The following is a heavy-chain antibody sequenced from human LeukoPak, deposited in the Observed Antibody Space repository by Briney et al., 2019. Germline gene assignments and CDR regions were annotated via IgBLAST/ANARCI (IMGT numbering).Heavy chain of an antibody. V-gene: IGHV3-30-3*01. J-gene: IGHJ4*02. CDR1: GFTFSSYA. D-gene: IGHD3-22*01. Sequence: QPGRSLRLSCAASGFTFSSYAMHWVRQAPGKGLEWVAVISYDGSNKYYADSVKGRFTISRDNSKNTLYLQMNSLRAEDTAVYYCARDRDYYDSSGYYNYYFDYWGQGTLVTVSS. CDR3: ARDRDYYDSSGYYNYYFDY. CDR2: ISYDGSNK.